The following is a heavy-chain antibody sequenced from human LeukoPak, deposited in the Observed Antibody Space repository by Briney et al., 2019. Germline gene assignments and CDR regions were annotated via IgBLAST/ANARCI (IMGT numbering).Heavy chain of an antibody. V-gene: IGHV3-23*01. Sequence: GGSLRLSCAASGFTFSSYAMSWVRQAPGKGLEWVSAISGSGGSTYYADSVKGRFTISRDNSKNTLYLQMNSLRAEDTAVYYCASLLNAYGDSPNGMDVWGKGPTVTV. D-gene: IGHD4-17*01. J-gene: IGHJ6*04. CDR2: ISGSGGST. CDR3: ASLLNAYGDSPNGMDV. CDR1: GFTFSSYA.